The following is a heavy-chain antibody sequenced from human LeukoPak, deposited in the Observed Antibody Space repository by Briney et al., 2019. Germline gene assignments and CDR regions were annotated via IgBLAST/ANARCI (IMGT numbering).Heavy chain of an antibody. Sequence: SVKVSCKASGGTFSSYTISWVRQAPGQGLEWMGRIIPILGIANYAQKFQGRVTITADKSTSTAYMELSSLRSEDTAVYYCAREDGYNYVKYFDYWGQGTLVTVSS. CDR2: IIPILGIA. CDR1: GGTFSSYT. D-gene: IGHD5-24*01. V-gene: IGHV1-69*04. CDR3: AREDGYNYVKYFDY. J-gene: IGHJ4*02.